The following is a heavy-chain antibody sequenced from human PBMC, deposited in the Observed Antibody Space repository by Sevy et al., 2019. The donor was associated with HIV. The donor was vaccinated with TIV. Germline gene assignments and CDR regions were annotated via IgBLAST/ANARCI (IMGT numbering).Heavy chain of an antibody. CDR3: ARDRNHYDSSGYPKGMDV. J-gene: IGHJ6*02. CDR1: GYTFTRYG. D-gene: IGHD3-22*01. Sequence: ASVKVSCKASGYTFTRYGISWVRQAPGQGLEWMGWISGNNDYTNYAQKIQGRVTMTTDTSTSVAYMELRSLRSDDTAVYYCARDRNHYDSSGYPKGMDVWGQGTTVTVSS. V-gene: IGHV1-18*01. CDR2: ISGNNDYT.